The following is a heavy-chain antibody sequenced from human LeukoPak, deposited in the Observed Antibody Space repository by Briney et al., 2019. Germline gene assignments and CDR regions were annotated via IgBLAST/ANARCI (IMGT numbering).Heavy chain of an antibody. CDR2: INPNSGGT. J-gene: IGHJ4*02. CDR3: ASHYYDSSAQHDD. CDR1: GYTFTGYY. D-gene: IGHD3-22*01. V-gene: IGHV1-2*06. Sequence: ASVKVSFKASGYTFTGYYMHWVRQAPGQGREWMGRINPNSGGTNYAQKFQGRVTMTRDTSISTAYMELSRLRSDDTAVYYCASHYYDSSAQHDDWGQGTLVTVSS.